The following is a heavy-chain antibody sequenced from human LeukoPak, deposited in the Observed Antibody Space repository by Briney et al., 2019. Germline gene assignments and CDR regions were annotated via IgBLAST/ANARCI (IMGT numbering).Heavy chain of an antibody. CDR3: ARDQGALRYFDH. CDR1: GGSISSGGYY. Sequence: SETLSLTCTVSGGSISSGGYYWSWIRQHPGKGLEWIGYIYYSGSTYYNPSLKSRVTISVDTSKNQFSLKLSSVTAADTAVYYCARDQGALRYFDHWGRGTLVTVSS. CDR2: IYYSGST. V-gene: IGHV4-31*03. D-gene: IGHD3-9*01. J-gene: IGHJ4*02.